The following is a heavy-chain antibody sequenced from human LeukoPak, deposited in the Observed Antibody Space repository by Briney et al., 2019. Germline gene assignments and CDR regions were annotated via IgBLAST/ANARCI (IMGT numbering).Heavy chain of an antibody. D-gene: IGHD7-27*01. CDR3: ARDENWGPDY. V-gene: IGHV1-2*02. CDR2: IHAGTGDT. J-gene: IGHJ4*02. Sequence: ASVKFSCKASGYTFTGHYMHWVRQAPGHGLEWMGWIHAGTGDTNYAQKFQGRFTMTRDTSISTLYMELNRLTSDDTAVYFCARDENWGPDYWGQGTLVTVSS. CDR1: GYTFTGHY.